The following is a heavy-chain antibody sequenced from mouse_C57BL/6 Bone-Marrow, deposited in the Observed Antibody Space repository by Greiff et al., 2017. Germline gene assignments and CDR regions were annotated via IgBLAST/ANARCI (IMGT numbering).Heavy chain of an antibody. J-gene: IGHJ2*01. Sequence: VQLQQSGAELVRPGASVKLSCTASGFNIKDDYMHWVKQRPEQGLEWIGWIDPENGDTEYASKFQGKATITADTSSNTAYLQLCSLTSEDTAVYYCTPYYSNYFDYWGQGTTLTVSS. CDR3: TPYYSNYFDY. V-gene: IGHV14-4*01. D-gene: IGHD2-5*01. CDR1: GFNIKDDY. CDR2: IDPENGDT.